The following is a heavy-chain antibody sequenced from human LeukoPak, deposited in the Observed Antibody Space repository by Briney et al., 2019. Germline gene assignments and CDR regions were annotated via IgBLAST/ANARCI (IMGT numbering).Heavy chain of an antibody. Sequence: PGGSLRLSCAASGFTFSDYYMHWARQTPGKGLVWVSRVSGDGSKTDYTDSVKGRFTISRDNARNTLYLQMNSLRDEDTAVYYCARVRFCNSAGRYSFFDFWGQGTLVTVSS. CDR1: GFTFSDYY. D-gene: IGHD2-2*01. J-gene: IGHJ4*02. CDR2: VSGDGSKT. V-gene: IGHV3-74*01. CDR3: ARVRFCNSAGRYSFFDF.